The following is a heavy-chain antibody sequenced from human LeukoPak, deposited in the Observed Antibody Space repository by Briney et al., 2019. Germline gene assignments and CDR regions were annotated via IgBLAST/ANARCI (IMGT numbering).Heavy chain of an antibody. CDR2: INQSGST. CDR3: ARLEWFDP. CDR1: GGSFSGYY. D-gene: IGHD1-1*01. V-gene: IGHV4-34*01. Sequence: SETLSLTCAVYGGSFSGYYWSWVRQPPGKGLEWIGEINQSGSTNYNPSLKSRVTISVDTSKNQFSLKLSSVTAADTAVYCCARLEWFDPWGQGTLVTVSS. J-gene: IGHJ5*02.